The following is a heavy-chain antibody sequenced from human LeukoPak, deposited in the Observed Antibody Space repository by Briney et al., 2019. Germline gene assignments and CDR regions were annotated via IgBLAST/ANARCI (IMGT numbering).Heavy chain of an antibody. V-gene: IGHV3-30*02. J-gene: IGHJ4*02. D-gene: IGHD6-19*01. Sequence: PGGSLRLSCAASGFTFSSYGMHWVRQAPGKGLEWVAFIRYDGSNKYYADSVKGRFTISRDNSKNTLYLQMNSLRAEDTAVYYCAKDREGGWYFWGYFDYWGQGTLVTVSS. CDR2: IRYDGSNK. CDR3: AKDREGGWYFWGYFDY. CDR1: GFTFSSYG.